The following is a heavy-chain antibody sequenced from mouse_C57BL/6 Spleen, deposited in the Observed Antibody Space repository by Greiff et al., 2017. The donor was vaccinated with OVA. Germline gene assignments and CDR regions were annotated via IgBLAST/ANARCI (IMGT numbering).Heavy chain of an antibody. CDR2: INPNCGTT. J-gene: IGHJ4*01. V-gene: IGHV1-39*01. D-gene: IGHD3-1*01. Sequence: EVQLLQSGPELVKPGASVKISCKASGYSFTDYNMNWVQQSHGKSLEWIGVINPNCGTTSYNKKFKGKDTFTVDQSSSTAYMQLNSLTSEDSAVYYCTYRGRNYAMDYWGQGTTLTVSS. CDR3: TYRGRNYAMDY. CDR1: GYSFTDYN.